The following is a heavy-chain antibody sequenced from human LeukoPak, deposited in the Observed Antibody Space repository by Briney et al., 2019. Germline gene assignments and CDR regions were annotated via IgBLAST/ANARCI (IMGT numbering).Heavy chain of an antibody. CDR3: ASQLSLSWELPPPNWFDP. CDR1: GDSFSSNSAA. CDR2: TYYRSKWYN. D-gene: IGHD1-26*01. Sequence: SQTLSLTCALSGDSFSSNSAAWNWLRQSPSRGLEWLGRTYYRSKWYNDYAVAVKSQITINPDTSKNQFSLKLSSVTAADTAVYYCASQLSLSWELPPPNWFDPWGQGTLVTVSS. J-gene: IGHJ5*02. V-gene: IGHV6-1*01.